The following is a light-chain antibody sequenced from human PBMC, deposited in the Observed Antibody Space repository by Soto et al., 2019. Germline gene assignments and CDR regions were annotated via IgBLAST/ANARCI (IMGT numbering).Light chain of an antibody. CDR1: SRDVGGYNY. V-gene: IGLV2-14*01. CDR3: SSYTSSSTLLV. Sequence: QSVLTQPASVSGSPGQSITISCTGTSRDVGGYNYVSWYQQHPGKAPKLMIYEVSNRPSGVSNRFSGSKSGNTASLTISGLQAEDEADYYCSSYTSSSTLLVFGGATKVTVL. CDR2: EVS. J-gene: IGLJ2*01.